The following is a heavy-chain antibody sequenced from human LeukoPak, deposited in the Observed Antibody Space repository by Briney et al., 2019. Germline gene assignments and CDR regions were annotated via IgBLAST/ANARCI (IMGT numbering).Heavy chain of an antibody. CDR3: AKRGVATIPDY. CDR2: ISGNGATT. D-gene: IGHD5-12*01. J-gene: IGHJ4*02. CDR1: GLAFSSYA. V-gene: IGHV3-23*01. Sequence: GGSLRLSCAAFGLAFSSYAMSWVRQAPGKGLAWVSTISGNGATTYYADSVKGRFTISRDNSKSTLYMQMNSLRAEDTAVYYCAKRGVATIPDYWGQGTLVTVSS.